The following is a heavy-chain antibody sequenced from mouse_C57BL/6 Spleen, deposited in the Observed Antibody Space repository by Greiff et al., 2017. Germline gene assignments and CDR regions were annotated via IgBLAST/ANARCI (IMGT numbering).Heavy chain of an antibody. CDR2: IDPSDSYT. Sequence: VQLQQPGAELVMPGASVKLSCKASGYTFTSYWMHWVKQRPGQGLEWIGEIDPSDSYTNYNQKFKGKSTLTVDKSSSTAYMQLSSLTSEDSAVYYCARGGNQGYCEVWGTGTTVTVSS. J-gene: IGHJ1*03. CDR3: ARGGNQGYCEV. V-gene: IGHV1-69*01. CDR1: GYTFTSYW.